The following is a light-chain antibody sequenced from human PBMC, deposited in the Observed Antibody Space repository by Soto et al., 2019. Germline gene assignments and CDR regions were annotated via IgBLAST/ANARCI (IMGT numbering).Light chain of an antibody. J-gene: IGKJ4*01. Sequence: EIVMTQSPATLSVSPGERATLSCRASQSVNDNLAWYQQKPGQAPRLLIHAISIRATGIPARFSGSGSGTEFTLTISNLQSEDFAVYYCQQYNEWPPLTFGGGTKVDI. CDR1: QSVNDN. CDR3: QQYNEWPPLT. V-gene: IGKV3-15*01. CDR2: AIS.